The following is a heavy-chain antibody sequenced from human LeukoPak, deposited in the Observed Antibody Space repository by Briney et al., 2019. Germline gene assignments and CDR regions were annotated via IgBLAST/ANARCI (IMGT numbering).Heavy chain of an antibody. V-gene: IGHV3-7*03. CDR2: IKQDGSEK. J-gene: IGHJ4*02. Sequence: PGGSLRLSCAASGFTFSSYWMSWVRQAPGKGLEWVANIKQDGSEKYYVDSVKGRFTISRDNAKNSLYLQMSSLRAEDTAVYYCGRVSESLVNGGVSWSFDNWGQGTLVTVSS. CDR3: GRVSESLVNGGVSWSFDN. CDR1: GFTFSSYW. D-gene: IGHD2-15*01.